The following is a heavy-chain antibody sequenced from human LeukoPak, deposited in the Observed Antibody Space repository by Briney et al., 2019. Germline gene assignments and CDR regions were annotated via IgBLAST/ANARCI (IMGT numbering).Heavy chain of an antibody. CDR2: VKQDGTEK. CDR3: ATLDSTKSVL. D-gene: IGHD2-2*01. CDR1: GFRFGRDW. J-gene: IGHJ1*01. V-gene: IGHV3-7*01. Sequence: GSLSLSCVASGFRFGRDWISWVRQAPGKGLEWVACVKQDGTEKNYVVSVWGRFTVSVDNGKNSLYLQMNSLRAEDTAKYYCATLDSTKSVLWGRGTAVIVSS.